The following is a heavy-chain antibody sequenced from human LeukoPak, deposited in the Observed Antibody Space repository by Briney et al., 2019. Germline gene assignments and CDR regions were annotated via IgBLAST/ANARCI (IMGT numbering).Heavy chain of an antibody. CDR2: IFYSGGT. J-gene: IGHJ4*02. V-gene: IGHV4-59*01. Sequence: KPSETLSLTCTVSGGSMSRYYWSWTRQPPGKGPEWVGYIFYSGGTHYNPSLKSRVTISVDTSKNQFSLKLSSVTAADTAVYYCARDKQPGDYWGQGTLVTVSS. D-gene: IGHD5-18*01. CDR1: GGSMSRYY. CDR3: ARDKQPGDY.